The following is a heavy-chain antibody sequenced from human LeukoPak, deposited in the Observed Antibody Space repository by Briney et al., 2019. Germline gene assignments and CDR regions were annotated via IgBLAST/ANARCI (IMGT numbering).Heavy chain of an antibody. J-gene: IGHJ4*02. D-gene: IGHD4-17*01. V-gene: IGHV3-15*01. Sequence: GLTLRLSCAASGFTFSDAWMSWVRQAPGKGLEWGGRIKCKRGGGTTDYAAPVKGRFTISRDDSKNTVYLQMDSLKTEDTAAYYCVHDGDFEGRSDSWGQGTLVTVSS. CDR2: IKCKRGGGTT. CDR1: GFTFSDAW. CDR3: VHDGDFEGRSDS.